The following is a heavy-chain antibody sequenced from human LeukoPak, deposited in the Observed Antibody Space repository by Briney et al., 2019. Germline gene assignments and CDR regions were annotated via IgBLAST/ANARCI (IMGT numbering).Heavy chain of an antibody. CDR3: ARGGLEPVDY. D-gene: IGHD1-14*01. V-gene: IGHV3-74*01. J-gene: IGHJ4*02. CDR2: INPEETTT. Sequence: GGSLRLSCAASGFTFGTFWMHWVRQAPGKGLVWVSRINPEETTTNYADAVKGRFTISRDNAKNTLYLQMNSLRAEDTAVYYCARGGLEPVDYWGQGTQVTVSS. CDR1: GFTFGTFW.